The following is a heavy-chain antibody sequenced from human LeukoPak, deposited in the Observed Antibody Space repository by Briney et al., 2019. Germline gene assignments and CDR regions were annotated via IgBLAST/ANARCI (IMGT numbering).Heavy chain of an antibody. CDR3: ARGAAGISYFDY. J-gene: IGHJ4*02. V-gene: IGHV4-59*08. D-gene: IGHD6-13*01. CDR2: LYHSGST. CDR1: GGSISSYY. Sequence: PSETLSLTCTVSGGSISSYYWSWIRQPPGRGLEWIGTLYHSGSTFYNPSLKSRLTISLDTSKNQFSLKLNSVTAADTAVYYCARGAAGISYFDYWGQGTLVTVSS.